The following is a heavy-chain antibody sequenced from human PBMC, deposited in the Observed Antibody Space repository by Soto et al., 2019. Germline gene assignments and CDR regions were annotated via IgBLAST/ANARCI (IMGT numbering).Heavy chain of an antibody. CDR3: ARGPYSSGWYCFDY. D-gene: IGHD6-19*01. Sequence: GGSLRLSCAASGFTFSSYAMHWVRQAPGKGLEYVSAISSNGGSTYYANSVKGRFTISRDNSKNTLYLQMGSLRAEDMAVYYCARGPYSSGWYCFDYWGQGTLVTVSS. CDR2: ISSNGGST. CDR1: GFTFSSYA. V-gene: IGHV3-64*01. J-gene: IGHJ4*02.